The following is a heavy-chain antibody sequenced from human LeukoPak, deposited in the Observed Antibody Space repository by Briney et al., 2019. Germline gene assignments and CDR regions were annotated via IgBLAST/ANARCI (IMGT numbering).Heavy chain of an antibody. CDR2: INHSGST. CDR3: ARGGRFGAIWFDP. Sequence: SETLSLTRTVSGGSISSYYWSWIRQPPGKGLEWIGEINHSGSTNYNPSLKSRVTISVDTSKNQFSLKLSSVTAADTAVYYCARGGRFGAIWFDPWGQGTLVTVSS. D-gene: IGHD3-16*01. V-gene: IGHV4-34*01. J-gene: IGHJ5*02. CDR1: GGSISSYY.